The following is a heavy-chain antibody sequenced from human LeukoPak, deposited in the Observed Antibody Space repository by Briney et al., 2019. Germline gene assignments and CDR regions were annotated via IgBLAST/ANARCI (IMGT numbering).Heavy chain of an antibody. J-gene: IGHJ3*02. Sequence: KTGGSLRLSCAASGFTFSSYSMNWVRQAPGKGLEWVSSISSSSSYIYCADSVKGRFTISRDNAKNSLYLQMNSLRAEDTAVYYCARDLADYGDHGAFDIWGQGTMVTVSS. CDR1: GFTFSSYS. V-gene: IGHV3-21*01. D-gene: IGHD4-17*01. CDR2: ISSSSSYI. CDR3: ARDLADYGDHGAFDI.